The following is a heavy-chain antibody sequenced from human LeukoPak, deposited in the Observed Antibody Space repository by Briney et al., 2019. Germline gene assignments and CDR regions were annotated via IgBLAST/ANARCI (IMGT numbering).Heavy chain of an antibody. Sequence: GSLRLSCAASGFTFSTYGMHWVRQAPGKGLEWVAVIWSGGSNKFYADSVKGRFTISRDNSKNTLFLQMNSLRAEDTALYSCARDRGGSKYFDSWGQGTLVTVSS. CDR2: IWSGGSNK. J-gene: IGHJ4*02. D-gene: IGHD3-10*01. V-gene: IGHV3-33*01. CDR3: ARDRGGSKYFDS. CDR1: GFTFSTYG.